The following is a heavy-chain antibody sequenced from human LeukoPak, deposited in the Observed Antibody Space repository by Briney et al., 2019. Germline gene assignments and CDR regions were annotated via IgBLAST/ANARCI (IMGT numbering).Heavy chain of an antibody. D-gene: IGHD2-2*01. CDR3: AKDMFPAAAKAHFDY. CDR2: ISWNSGSI. J-gene: IGHJ4*02. Sequence: GGSLRLSCAASGFTFDDYAMHWVRQAPGKGLEWVSGISWNSGSIGYADSVKGRFTISRNNAKNSLYLQMNSLRAEDTALYYCAKDMFPAAAKAHFDYWGQGTLVTVSS. V-gene: IGHV3-9*01. CDR1: GFTFDDYA.